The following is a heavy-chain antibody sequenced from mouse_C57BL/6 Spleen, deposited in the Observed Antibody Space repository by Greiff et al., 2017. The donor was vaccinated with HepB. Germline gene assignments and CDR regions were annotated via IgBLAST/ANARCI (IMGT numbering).Heavy chain of an antibody. CDR1: GYTFTNYW. D-gene: IGHD1-1*01. J-gene: IGHJ2*01. V-gene: IGHV1-63*01. CDR2: IYPGGGYT. Sequence: VKVVESGAELVRPGTSVKMSCKASGYTFTNYWIGWAKQRPGHGLEWIGDIYPGGGYTNYNEKFKGKATLTADKSSSTAYMQFSSLTSEESAIYYCARLTTVVPFDYWGQGTTLTVSS. CDR3: ARLTTVVPFDY.